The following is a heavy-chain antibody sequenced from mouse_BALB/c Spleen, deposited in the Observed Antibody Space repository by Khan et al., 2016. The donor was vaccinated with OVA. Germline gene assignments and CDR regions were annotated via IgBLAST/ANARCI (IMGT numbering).Heavy chain of an antibody. V-gene: IGHV14-1*02. Sequence: EVQLKQSGAELVRPGALVKLSCKASGFNIKDYYMLWVKQRPEQGLEWIGWIDPENGNTIYDPKFQGKASITADTSSNTAYLQLSSLTSEDTAVYYCVRRGYGNYWFAYWGQGTLVTVSA. CDR1: GFNIKDYY. D-gene: IGHD2-1*01. CDR3: VRRGYGNYWFAY. J-gene: IGHJ3*01. CDR2: IDPENGNT.